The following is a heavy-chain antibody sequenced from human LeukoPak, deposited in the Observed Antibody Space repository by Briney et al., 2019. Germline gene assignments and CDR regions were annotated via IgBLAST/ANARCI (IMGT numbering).Heavy chain of an antibody. D-gene: IGHD3-22*01. Sequence: SETLSLTCAVNGGSFSGYYWTWIRQSPGKGLDWIGEIDHSGSTNYNPSLKSRVTISVDTSKNQFSLKLSSVTAADTAVYYCARGPPVYYDNGGYYFFDYWGQGTLVTVSS. CDR1: GGSFSGYY. CDR2: IDHSGST. V-gene: IGHV4-34*01. J-gene: IGHJ4*02. CDR3: ARGPPVYYDNGGYYFFDY.